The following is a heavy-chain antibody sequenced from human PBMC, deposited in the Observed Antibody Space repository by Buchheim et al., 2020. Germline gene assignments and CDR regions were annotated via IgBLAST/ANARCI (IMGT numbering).Heavy chain of an antibody. CDR2: IKQDGSET. CDR1: GFTFSTFW. Sequence: EVQLVESGGGLVQPGQSLRLSCAASGFTFSTFWMSWVRQAPGKGLEWVANIKQDGSETYYVDSVRGRFTISRDNAKNSLYLQMNSLRAEDTAVYYCARDRLYSTLYFDHWGQGTL. V-gene: IGHV3-7*03. CDR3: ARDRLYSTLYFDH. D-gene: IGHD2/OR15-2a*01. J-gene: IGHJ4*02.